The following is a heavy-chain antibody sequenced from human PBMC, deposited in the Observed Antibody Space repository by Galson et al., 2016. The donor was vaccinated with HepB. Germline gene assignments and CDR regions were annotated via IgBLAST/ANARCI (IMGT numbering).Heavy chain of an antibody. J-gene: IGHJ5*02. D-gene: IGHD6-19*01. V-gene: IGHV3-53*01. CDR3: ARGKAVTGSDPLDP. CDR1: GFTVSSTF. CDR2: IYSGDST. Sequence: SLRLSCAASGFTVSSTFMTWVRQAPGKGLEWVSVIYSGDSTNYADSVKGRFTISRHNYKNTLYLQINSLRVEDTAAYYCARGKAVTGSDPLDPWGQGTLVTVSS.